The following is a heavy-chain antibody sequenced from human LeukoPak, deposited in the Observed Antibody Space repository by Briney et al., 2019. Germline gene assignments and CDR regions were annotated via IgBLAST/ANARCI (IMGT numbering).Heavy chain of an antibody. CDR1: GFTVSSNY. V-gene: IGHV3-66*02. CDR2: IYSGGST. D-gene: IGHD4-17*01. CDR3: ARGDDYGDPMDY. Sequence: GGSLRLSCAASGFTVSSNYMSWVRQAPGKGLEWVSVIYSGGSTYYADSVKGRFTISRDNSKNTLYLQMNGLRAEDTAVYYCARGDDYGDPMDYWGQGTLVTVSS. J-gene: IGHJ4*02.